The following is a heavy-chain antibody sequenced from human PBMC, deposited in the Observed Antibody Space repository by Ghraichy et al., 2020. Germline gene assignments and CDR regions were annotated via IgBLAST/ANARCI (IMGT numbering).Heavy chain of an antibody. CDR2: IYSGGST. Sequence: GESLNISCAASGFTVSSNYMSWVRQAPGKGLEWVSVIYSGGSTYYADSVKGRFTISRDNSKNTLYLQMNSLRAKDTAVYYCARARSGGSLQYFDYWGQGTLVTVSS. CDR3: ARARSGGSLQYFDY. CDR1: GFTVSSNY. J-gene: IGHJ4*02. V-gene: IGHV3-66*02. D-gene: IGHD2-15*01.